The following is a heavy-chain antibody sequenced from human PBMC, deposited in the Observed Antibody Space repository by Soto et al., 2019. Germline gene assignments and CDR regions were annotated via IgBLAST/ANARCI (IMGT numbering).Heavy chain of an antibody. D-gene: IGHD4-4*01. CDR3: SRGPGGNSAFYY. Sequence: GGSLRLSCAASGFTLSSYWMHWVRQVPGKGLVWVSRINSDGSSTTYADTVKGRFTISRDNAKNTLYLQMNSLRAEDTAVYYCSRGPGGNSAFYYWGQGTLVPVSS. V-gene: IGHV3-74*01. CDR1: GFTLSSYW. J-gene: IGHJ4*02. CDR2: INSDGSST.